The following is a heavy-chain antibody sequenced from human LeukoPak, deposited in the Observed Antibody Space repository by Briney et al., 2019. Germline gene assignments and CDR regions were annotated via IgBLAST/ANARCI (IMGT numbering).Heavy chain of an antibody. CDR2: FDPEDGET. J-gene: IGHJ4*02. CDR1: GYTLTELS. V-gene: IGHV1-24*01. D-gene: IGHD3-10*01. CDR3: ATAFYYYGSGSHTLDY. Sequence: APVKVSCKVSGYTLTELSMHWVRQAPGKGLEWMGGFDPEDGETIYAQKFQGRVTMTEDTSTDTAYMELSSLRSEDTAVYYCATAFYYYGSGSHTLDYWGQGTLVTVSS.